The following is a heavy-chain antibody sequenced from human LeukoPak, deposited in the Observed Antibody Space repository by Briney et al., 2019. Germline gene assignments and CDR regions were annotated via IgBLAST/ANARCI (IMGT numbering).Heavy chain of an antibody. Sequence: PSETLSLTCTVSAGSISSYYWSWIRQPPGKGLEWIGYIYYSGSTNYNPSLKSRVTISVGTSKNQFSLKLSSVTAADTAVYYCARHSGTTLDYWGQGTLVTVSS. CDR2: IYYSGST. CDR3: ARHSGTTLDY. CDR1: AGSISSYY. D-gene: IGHD1-7*01. J-gene: IGHJ4*02. V-gene: IGHV4-59*08.